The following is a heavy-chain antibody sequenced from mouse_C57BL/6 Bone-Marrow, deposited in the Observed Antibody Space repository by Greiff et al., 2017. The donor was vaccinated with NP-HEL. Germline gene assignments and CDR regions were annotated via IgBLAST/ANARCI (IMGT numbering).Heavy chain of an antibody. Sequence: EVMLVESGGGLVKPGGSLKLSCAASGFTFSSYAMSWVRQTPEKRLEWVATISDGGSYTYYPDNVKGRFTLSRDNAKNNLYLQMSHLKSEDTAMYYCARGRTPFAYWGQGTLVTVSA. J-gene: IGHJ3*01. CDR3: ARGRTPFAY. V-gene: IGHV5-4*03. CDR2: ISDGGSYT. CDR1: GFTFSSYA.